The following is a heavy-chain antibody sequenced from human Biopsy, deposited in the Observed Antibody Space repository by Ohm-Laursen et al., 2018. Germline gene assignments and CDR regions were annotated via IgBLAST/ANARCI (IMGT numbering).Heavy chain of an antibody. CDR1: GDSVTKYY. Sequence: TLSLTCAVSGDSVTKYYWSWIRQPPSKGLEWIGHIYYSVTTNYNPSLQSRVSISVDTSRNQDFLTLSSVTAADTAVYYCARDSGILNYGNFKYYHYYGMDVWGQGTKVTVSS. CDR2: IYYSVTT. CDR3: ARDSGILNYGNFKYYHYYGMDV. J-gene: IGHJ6*02. D-gene: IGHD4-11*01. V-gene: IGHV4-59*02.